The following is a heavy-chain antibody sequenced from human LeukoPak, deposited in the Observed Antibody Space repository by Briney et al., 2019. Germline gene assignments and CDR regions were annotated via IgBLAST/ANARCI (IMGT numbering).Heavy chain of an antibody. CDR2: IYHSGNT. CDR1: AYSISSGYY. J-gene: IGHJ4*02. CDR3: ARVGATIPGHY. Sequence: PSETLSLTCAVSAYSISSGYYWGWIRQPPGKGLEWIGSIYHSGNTYYNPSLKSRVTISVDTSKNQFSLKLSSVTAADTAVYYCARVGATIPGHYWGQGTLVTVSS. V-gene: IGHV4-38-2*01. D-gene: IGHD1-26*01.